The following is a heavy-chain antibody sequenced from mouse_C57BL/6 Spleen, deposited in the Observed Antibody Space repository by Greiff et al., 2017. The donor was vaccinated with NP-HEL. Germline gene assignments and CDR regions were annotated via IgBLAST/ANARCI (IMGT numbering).Heavy chain of an antibody. CDR2: IHPNSGST. D-gene: IGHD2-1*01. Sequence: QVQLQQPGAELVKPGASVKLSCKAAGYTFTSYWMHWVKQRRGQGREWSGMIHPNSGSTNYNEKFKSKATLTVDKSSSTAYMQLSSLTSEDSAVYYCARSHGNYVDYWGQGTTLTVSS. J-gene: IGHJ2*01. V-gene: IGHV1-64*01. CDR1: GYTFTSYW. CDR3: ARSHGNYVDY.